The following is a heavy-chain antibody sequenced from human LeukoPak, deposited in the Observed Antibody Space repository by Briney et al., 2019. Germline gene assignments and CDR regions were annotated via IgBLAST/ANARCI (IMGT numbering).Heavy chain of an antibody. V-gene: IGHV1-69*13. CDR3: ASVREIAAAGTDYYYGMDV. CDR2: IIPIFGTA. Sequence: ASVKVSCKASGGTFSSYAISWVRQAPGQGLEWMGGIIPIFGTANYAQKFQGRVTITADESTSTAYMELSSLRSEDTAVYYCASVREIAAAGTDYYYGMDVWGQGTTVTVSS. J-gene: IGHJ6*02. CDR1: GGTFSSYA. D-gene: IGHD6-13*01.